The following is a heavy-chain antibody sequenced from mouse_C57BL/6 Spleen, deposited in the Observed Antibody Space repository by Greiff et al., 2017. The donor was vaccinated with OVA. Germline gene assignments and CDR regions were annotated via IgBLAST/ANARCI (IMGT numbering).Heavy chain of an antibody. V-gene: IGHV1-81*01. CDR2: IYPRSGNT. CDR1: GYTFTSYG. J-gene: IGHJ1*03. Sequence: QVQLQQSGAELARPGASVKLSCKASGYTFTSYGISWVKQRTGQGLEWIGEIYPRSGNTYYNEKFKGKATLTADKSSSTAYMELRSLTSEDSAVYFCARVTTVVEYVDVWGTGTTVTVSS. D-gene: IGHD1-1*01. CDR3: ARVTTVVEYVDV.